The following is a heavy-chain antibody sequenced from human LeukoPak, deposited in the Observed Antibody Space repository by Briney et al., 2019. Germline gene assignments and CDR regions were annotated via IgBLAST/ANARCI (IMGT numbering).Heavy chain of an antibody. V-gene: IGHV4-39*07. D-gene: IGHD1-26*01. CDR3: ARSGSYDSGAFDI. CDR1: GDSISSNSYY. CDR2: IHYSGRT. Sequence: PSETLSLTCTVSGDSISSNSYYWGWIRQPPGRGLEWIGSIHYSGRTYCNPSLKSRVTISVDTSKNQFSLKLSSVTAADTAVYYCARSGSYDSGAFDIWGQGTMVTVSS. J-gene: IGHJ3*02.